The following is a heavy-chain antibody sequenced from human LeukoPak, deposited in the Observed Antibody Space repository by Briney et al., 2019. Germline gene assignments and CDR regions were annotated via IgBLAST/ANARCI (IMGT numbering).Heavy chain of an antibody. CDR2: IWYDGSNK. J-gene: IGHJ4*02. D-gene: IGHD3-10*01. CDR1: GFTFSSYG. Sequence: GGCLRLSCAASGFTFSSYGMHWVRQAPGKGLEWVAVIWYDGSNKDYADSVKGRFTISRDNSKNTLYLQMNSLRAEDTAVYYCARDVFYYGSGSHYNRKHHPLFDYWGQGTLVTVSS. V-gene: IGHV3-33*01. CDR3: ARDVFYYGSGSHYNRKHHPLFDY.